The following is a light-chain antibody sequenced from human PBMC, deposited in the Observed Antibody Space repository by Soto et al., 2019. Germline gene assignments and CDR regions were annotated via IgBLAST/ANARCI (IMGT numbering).Light chain of an antibody. CDR3: QSYDSSLGYV. Sequence: QSVLTQPPSVSAAPGQRVTISCTGSSTNIGARYDVHWYQQLPGTAPKLLIYGNTNRPSGVPDRFSGSRSGTSASLAITGLQAEDEADYHCQSYDSSLGYVFGTGTKVTVL. V-gene: IGLV1-40*01. CDR2: GNT. CDR1: STNIGARYD. J-gene: IGLJ1*01.